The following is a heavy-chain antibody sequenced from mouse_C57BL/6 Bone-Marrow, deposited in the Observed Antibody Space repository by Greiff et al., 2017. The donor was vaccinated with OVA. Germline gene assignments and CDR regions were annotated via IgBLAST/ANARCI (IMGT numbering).Heavy chain of an antibody. J-gene: IGHJ1*03. Sequence: EVQLQQSGAELVRPGSSVKMSCKTSGYTFTSYGINWVKQRPGQGLEWIGYIYIGNGYTEYNEKVKGKATLKSDTSASTAYMQLSSLTSEDSAIYFCASPVYYYGSGWYFDVGGTGTTVTVSS. D-gene: IGHD1-1*01. CDR2: IYIGNGYT. CDR3: ASPVYYYGSGWYFDV. CDR1: GYTFTSYG. V-gene: IGHV1-58*01.